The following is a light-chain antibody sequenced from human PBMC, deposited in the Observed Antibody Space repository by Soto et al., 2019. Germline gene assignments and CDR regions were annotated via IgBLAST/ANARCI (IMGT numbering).Light chain of an antibody. CDR1: SNDVGGYNY. CDR3: RSYTTSSPLLV. J-gene: IGLJ2*01. V-gene: IGLV2-14*01. Sequence: QSVLTQPASVSGSPGQSITISCTGTSNDVGGYNYVSWYQQHPGKAPKLMMYEVSNRPSGVSDRFSGSKSGNTASLIISGLLAEDEADSYCRSYTTSSPLLVFAGGTKLTVL. CDR2: EVS.